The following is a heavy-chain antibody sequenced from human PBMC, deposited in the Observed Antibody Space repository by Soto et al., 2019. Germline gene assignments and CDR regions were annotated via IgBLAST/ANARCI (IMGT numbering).Heavy chain of an antibody. V-gene: IGHV4-34*01. J-gene: IGHJ6*01. CDR1: GGSFTGYL. Sequence: QVQLQQWGAGLLKPSETLSLTCAVYGGSFTGYLWSWIRQPPGKGLEWIGETSHRGVTDYNPSLKSRVTISADTSKNQFSLTLSTVTAADTAVYYCARVAAVAGGFYYGMGVWGQGTTATVSS. D-gene: IGHD6-19*01. CDR3: ARVAAVAGGFYYGMGV. CDR2: TSHRGVT.